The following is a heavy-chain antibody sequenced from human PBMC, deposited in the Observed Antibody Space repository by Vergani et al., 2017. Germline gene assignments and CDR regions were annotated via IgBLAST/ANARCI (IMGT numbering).Heavy chain of an antibody. J-gene: IGHJ4*02. CDR2: IKNNGDST. CDR3: GRGSDNYN. Sequence: EVQLLQSEGAVVKPGGSLRLSCVASGFTFSSHAMSWVRQGHGQGLGWVSSIKNNGDSTHYADSVKGRFTISRDNSKNTLYLQMNSLRVEDTAVYYCGRGSDNYNWGQGTLVTVSS. D-gene: IGHD5-24*01. CDR1: GFTFSSHA. V-gene: IGHV3-23*01.